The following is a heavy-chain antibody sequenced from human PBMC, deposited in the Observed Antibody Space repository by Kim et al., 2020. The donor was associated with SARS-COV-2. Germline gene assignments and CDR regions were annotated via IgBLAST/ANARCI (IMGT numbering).Heavy chain of an antibody. Sequence: KFQGRVTITRDTSASTAYMELSSLRSEDTAVYYCARFDRLWFGGGFDPWGQGTLVTVSS. V-gene: IGHV1-3*01. CDR3: ARFDRLWFGGGFDP. J-gene: IGHJ5*02. D-gene: IGHD3-10*01.